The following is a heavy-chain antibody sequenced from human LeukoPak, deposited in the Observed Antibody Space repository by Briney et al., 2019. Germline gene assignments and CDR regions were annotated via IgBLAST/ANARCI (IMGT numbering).Heavy chain of an antibody. D-gene: IGHD5-18*01. J-gene: IGHJ4*02. CDR3: ARSNYGYPDY. Sequence: SETLSLTWAVPAYSISSGYCGGWIRQPPGEGLEWIGSIDHRGSTYYNPSLKSRVTISVDTCKNQFSLKLSSATDADAAVYYCARSNYGYPDYWGQGTLVTVSS. V-gene: IGHV4-38-2*01. CDR2: IDHRGST. CDR1: AYSISSGYC.